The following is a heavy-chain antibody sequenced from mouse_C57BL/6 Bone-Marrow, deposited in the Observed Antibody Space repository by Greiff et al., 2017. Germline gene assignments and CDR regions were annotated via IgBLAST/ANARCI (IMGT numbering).Heavy chain of an antibody. V-gene: IGHV1-4*01. D-gene: IGHD1-2*01. Sequence: QVQLQQSGAELARPCASVTMSCKASGYTFTSYTVHWVIQRPGQGPEWIVYINPSSGYTKYNQKFKNKATLTADKSSSTAYMQLSSLTSEDSAVYYCARRHYDDWGQGTTLTVSS. J-gene: IGHJ2*01. CDR3: ARRHYDD. CDR1: GYTFTSYT. CDR2: INPSSGYT.